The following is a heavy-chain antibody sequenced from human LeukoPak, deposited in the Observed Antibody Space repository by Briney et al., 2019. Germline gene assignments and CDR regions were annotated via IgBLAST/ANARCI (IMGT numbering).Heavy chain of an antibody. CDR1: GGASTEHA. V-gene: IGHV1-69*04. D-gene: IGHD3-9*01. CDR3: ARPSESGGSVFDPLRLDV. CDR2: VIPILGKT. J-gene: IGHJ6*02. Sequence: SVKVSCKASGGASTEHAITWLRQAPGQGLEWMGRVIPILGKTYYAHNFRGRVTITADKSTSTVYMEVSSLRSEDTAMYYCARPSESGGSVFDPLRLDVWGQGTTVTVSS.